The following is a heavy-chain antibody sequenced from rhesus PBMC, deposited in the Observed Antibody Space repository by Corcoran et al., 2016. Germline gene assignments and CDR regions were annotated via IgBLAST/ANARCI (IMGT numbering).Heavy chain of an antibody. CDR1: GYSLSSGSY. Sequence: QVQLQESGPGLVKPSETLSLHCAVSGYSLSSGSYWGWIRERPGKVLEYIGYSTGSSGSTYYKPALKSRVTISQDTSKNQFSRKLSSVTAVDTAVYYCARRTTGWYFDLWGPGTPITISS. J-gene: IGHJ2*01. D-gene: IGHD4-29*01. CDR3: ARRTTGWYFDL. V-gene: IGHV4-99*01. CDR2: STGSSGST.